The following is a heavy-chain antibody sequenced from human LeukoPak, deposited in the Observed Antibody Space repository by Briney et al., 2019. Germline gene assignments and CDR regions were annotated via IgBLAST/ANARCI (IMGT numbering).Heavy chain of an antibody. CDR2: IHSSGRT. CDR1: GGSVNYYF. Sequence: SETLSLTCTVSGGSVNYYFWSWIRQPPGKGLEWIGYIHSSGRTNYNPSLKSRVTISIDTSKNQFSLKVNSVTAADTAVYYCAKDGPFDIWGQGTLVTVSS. J-gene: IGHJ3*02. D-gene: IGHD3/OR15-3a*01. V-gene: IGHV4-59*02. CDR3: AKDGPFDI.